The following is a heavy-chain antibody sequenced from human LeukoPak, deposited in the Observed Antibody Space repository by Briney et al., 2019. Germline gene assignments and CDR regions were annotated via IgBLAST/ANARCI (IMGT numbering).Heavy chain of an antibody. V-gene: IGHV3-23*01. CDR3: AKALLLWFGEFLFGY. D-gene: IGHD3-10*01. J-gene: IGHJ4*01. Sequence: GASLRLSCAASGFTVSSYAMSWVRQAPGKGLEWVSAMSGSGGNTYYAASVKGRFTISRDHSKNTLYLQMNSLRAADTAVYYCAKALLLWFGEFLFGYWGQGTLVNVSS. CDR2: MSGSGGNT. CDR1: GFTVSSYA.